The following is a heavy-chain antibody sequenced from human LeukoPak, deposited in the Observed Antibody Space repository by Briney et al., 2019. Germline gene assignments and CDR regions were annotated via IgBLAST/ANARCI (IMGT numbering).Heavy chain of an antibody. CDR1: GFTFRSYW. V-gene: IGHV3-7*01. CDR2: IKQDGSDK. CDR3: ARPSYGMDV. J-gene: IGHJ6*02. Sequence: EGSLRLSCAASGFTFRSYWMSWVRQAPGKGLEWVANIKQDGSDKYYVDSVKGRFTISRDNAKNSLYLQMNSLRAEDTAVYYCARPSYGMDVWGQGTTVTVS.